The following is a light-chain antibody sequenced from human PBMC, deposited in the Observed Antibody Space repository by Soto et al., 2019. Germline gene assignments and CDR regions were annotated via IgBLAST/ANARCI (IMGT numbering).Light chain of an antibody. J-gene: IGLJ2*01. CDR1: SSNIENNF. CDR3: AAWDDYLNGVV. Sequence: QSVLTQPPSASGTPGHNVTISCSGSSSNIENNFLYWYQQLPGAAPKLLIYGTNQRPSGVPDRFSGSKSGTSASLAISGLQSEDEADYYCAAWDDYLNGVVFGGGTKLTVL. V-gene: IGLV1-44*01. CDR2: GTN.